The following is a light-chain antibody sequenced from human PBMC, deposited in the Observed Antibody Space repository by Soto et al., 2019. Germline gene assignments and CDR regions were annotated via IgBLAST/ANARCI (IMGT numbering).Light chain of an antibody. CDR3: SSYTSSSTPYV. CDR2: EVS. V-gene: IGLV2-14*01. CDR1: SRDVGGYNY. J-gene: IGLJ1*01. Sequence: QSALTQPASVSGSPGQSITISCSGTSRDVGGYNYVSWHQQHPGKAPKVIITEVSNRPSGVSNRFSGSKSGNTASLTISGLQAEDEADYYCSSYTSSSTPYVFGTGTKVTVL.